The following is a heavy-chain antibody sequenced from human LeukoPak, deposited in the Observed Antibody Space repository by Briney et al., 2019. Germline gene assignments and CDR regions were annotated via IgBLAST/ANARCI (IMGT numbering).Heavy chain of an antibody. CDR2: ISGSGGST. CDR3: AKDQYDFWSGYSGPDAFDI. D-gene: IGHD3-3*01. J-gene: IGHJ3*02. Sequence: GGSLRLSCAASGFTFSSYAVTWVRQAPGKGLEWVSAISGSGGSTYYADSVKGRFTISRDNSKNTLYLQMNSLRAEDTAVYYCAKDQYDFWSGYSGPDAFDIWGQGTMVTVSS. V-gene: IGHV3-23*01. CDR1: GFTFSSYA.